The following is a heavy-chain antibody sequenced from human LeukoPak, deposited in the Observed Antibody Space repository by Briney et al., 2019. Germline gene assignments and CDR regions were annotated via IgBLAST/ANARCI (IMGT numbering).Heavy chain of an antibody. Sequence: PSETLSLTCAVSGGSISSSNWWSWVRQPPGKGLEWIGEIYHSGSTNYSPSLKSRVTISVDKSKNQFSLKLSSVTAADTAVYYCARLGYCSSTSCYGGGIDYWGQGTLVTVSS. CDR3: ARLGYCSSTSCYGGGIDY. CDR1: GGSISSSNW. J-gene: IGHJ4*02. V-gene: IGHV4-4*02. D-gene: IGHD2-2*01. CDR2: IYHSGST.